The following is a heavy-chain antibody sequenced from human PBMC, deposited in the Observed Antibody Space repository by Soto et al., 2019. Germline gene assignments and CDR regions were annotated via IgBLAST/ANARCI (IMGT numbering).Heavy chain of an antibody. Sequence: PSETLSLTCTVSGGSISRSSYYWVWIRQPPGKGLEWIGSIYDSGSTYYNPSLKSRVTISVDTSKNQFSLKLSSVTAADTAVYYCARPKMNGMDVWGQGTTVTVSS. J-gene: IGHJ6*02. V-gene: IGHV4-39*01. CDR2: IYDSGST. CDR3: ARPKMNGMDV. CDR1: GGSISRSSYY.